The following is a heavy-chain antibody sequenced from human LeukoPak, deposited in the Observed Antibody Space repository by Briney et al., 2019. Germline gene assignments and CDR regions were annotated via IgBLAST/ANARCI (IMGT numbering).Heavy chain of an antibody. CDR1: GGTFSSYT. CDR3: ARGSRSSSWENDY. CDR2: MNPNSGNT. J-gene: IGHJ4*02. D-gene: IGHD6-13*01. V-gene: IGHV1-8*02. Sequence: ASVKVSCKASGGTFSSYTINWVRQATGQGLEWMGWMNPNSGNTGYAQKFQGRVTMTRNTSISTAYMELSSLRSEDTAVYYCARGSRSSSWENDYWGQGTLVTVSS.